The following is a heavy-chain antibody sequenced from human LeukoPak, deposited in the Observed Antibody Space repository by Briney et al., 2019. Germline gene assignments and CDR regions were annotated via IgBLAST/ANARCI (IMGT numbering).Heavy chain of an antibody. Sequence: WETLSLTCSFSVGALIRYYWNWLRQPPGKGLEWIGHIYYSGSTNYNPSRNSRVTISVDQSKNQISLKLCSVTAADTAVYFCARDSGSYYSTDSDSDCWGQGTLVTVSS. J-gene: IGHJ4*01. V-gene: IGHV4-59*01. CDR1: VGALIRYY. CDR2: IYYSGST. CDR3: ARDSGSYYSTDSDSDC. D-gene: IGHD3-10*01.